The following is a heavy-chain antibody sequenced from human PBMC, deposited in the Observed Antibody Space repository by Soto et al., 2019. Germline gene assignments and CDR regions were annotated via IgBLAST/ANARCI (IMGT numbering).Heavy chain of an antibody. D-gene: IGHD1-7*01. CDR3: AKNQERELPRVIDF. J-gene: IGHJ4*02. Sequence: LRLSCATSGLTFSNYAMSWVRQAPGGGPEWVSSMSGSSSTTYYADSVRGRFTISRDRSKNTLYLQMSSLRAEDTALYYCAKNQERELPRVIDFWGQGTLVTVSS. CDR2: MSGSSSTT. CDR1: GLTFSNYA. V-gene: IGHV3-23*01.